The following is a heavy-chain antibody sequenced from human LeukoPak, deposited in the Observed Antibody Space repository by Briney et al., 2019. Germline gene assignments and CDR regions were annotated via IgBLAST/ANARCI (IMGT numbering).Heavy chain of an antibody. Sequence: ASVKVSCKASGYTFTSYGISWVRQAPGQGLEWMGWITAYNDNTNYAQKLQGRVTMTTDTSTSTAYMELRSLRSDDTAVYYCAREKSIAAAEYFDYWGQGTLVTVSS. CDR3: AREKSIAAAEYFDY. V-gene: IGHV1-18*01. J-gene: IGHJ4*02. D-gene: IGHD6-13*01. CDR1: GYTFTSYG. CDR2: ITAYNDNT.